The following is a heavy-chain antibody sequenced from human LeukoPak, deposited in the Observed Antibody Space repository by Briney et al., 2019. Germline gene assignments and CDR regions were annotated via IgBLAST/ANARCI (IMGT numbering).Heavy chain of an antibody. CDR2: IYYSGTT. D-gene: IGHD2-2*01. CDR1: GGSISSYY. Sequence: PSETLSLTCTVSGGSISSYYWSWIRQPPGKGLEWIGYIYYSGTTNYNPSLKSRLTISVDTSNNQFSLKLSSVTAADTAVYYCARQYCTSTTCRTFDIWGQGTMVTVSS. V-gene: IGHV4-59*01. CDR3: ARQYCTSTTCRTFDI. J-gene: IGHJ3*02.